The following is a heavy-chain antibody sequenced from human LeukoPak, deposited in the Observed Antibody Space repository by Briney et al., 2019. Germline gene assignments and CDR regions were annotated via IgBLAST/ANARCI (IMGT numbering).Heavy chain of an antibody. V-gene: IGHV3-53*01. Sequence: PGGSLRLSCAASGFTVSSSYLSWVRQAPGKGLEWVSVIYSGGGTYYADSVKGRFTISRDNSNNTVYLQMNSLRAEDTAVYYCARGSRDGSGSYYRHFDYWGQGTLVTVSS. CDR3: ARGSRDGSGSYYRHFDY. J-gene: IGHJ4*02. CDR2: IYSGGGT. D-gene: IGHD3-10*01. CDR1: GFTVSSSY.